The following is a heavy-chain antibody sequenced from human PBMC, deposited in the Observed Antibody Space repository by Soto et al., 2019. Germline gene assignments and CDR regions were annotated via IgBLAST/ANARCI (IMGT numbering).Heavy chain of an antibody. CDR2: INAGNGNT. CDR3: ALDDLRGREPGCRYFDL. CDR1: GYTFTSYA. J-gene: IGHJ2*01. Sequence: GASVKVSCKASGYTFTSYAMHWVRQAPGQRLEWMGWINAGNGNTKYSQKFQGRVTITRDTSASTAYMELSSLRSEDTAVYYCALDDLRGREPGCRYFDLWGRGTLVTVSS. V-gene: IGHV1-3*01. D-gene: IGHD2-15*01.